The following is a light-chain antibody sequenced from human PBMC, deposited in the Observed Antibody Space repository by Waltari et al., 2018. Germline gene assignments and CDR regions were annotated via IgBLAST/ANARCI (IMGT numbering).Light chain of an antibody. CDR3: QKYDRLPAT. V-gene: IGKV3-20*01. CDR1: QSVSRF. J-gene: IGKJ1*01. CDR2: GAS. Sequence: EIVLTQSPGTLSLSPGERGTLSCRASQSVSRFSAWYQQKPGQAPRLLIYGASTRATGIPDRFSGSGSGTDFSLTISRLEPEDFAVYYCQKYDRLPATFGQGTKVEIK.